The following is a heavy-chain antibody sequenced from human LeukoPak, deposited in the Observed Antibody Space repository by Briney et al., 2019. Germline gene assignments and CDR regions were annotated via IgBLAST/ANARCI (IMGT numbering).Heavy chain of an antibody. D-gene: IGHD3-9*01. V-gene: IGHV1-2*02. CDR3: ARGGRRYFDSPGPVGYRYWFDP. CDR1: GYTFTGYY. CDR2: INPNSGGT. J-gene: IGHJ5*02. Sequence: ASVKVSCKASGYTFTGYYMHWVRQAPGQGLEWMGWINPNSGGTNYAQKFQGRVTMTRDTSISTAYMELSRLRSDDTAVYYCARGGRRYFDSPGPVGYRYWFDPWGQGTLVTVSS.